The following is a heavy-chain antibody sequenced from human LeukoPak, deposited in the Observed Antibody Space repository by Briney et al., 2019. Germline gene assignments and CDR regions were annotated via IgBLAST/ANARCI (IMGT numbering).Heavy chain of an antibody. V-gene: IGHV3-64*01. D-gene: IGHD3-22*01. J-gene: IGHJ4*02. CDR2: ISSNGGST. Sequence: GGSLRLSCAASGFTFSSYAMHWVRQAPGKGLEYVSAISSNGGSTYYANYVKGRFTISRDNSKNTLYLQMGSLRAEDMAVYYCARVHDSSGYYYFDYWGQGNLGSVSS. CDR3: ARVHDSSGYYYFDY. CDR1: GFTFSSYA.